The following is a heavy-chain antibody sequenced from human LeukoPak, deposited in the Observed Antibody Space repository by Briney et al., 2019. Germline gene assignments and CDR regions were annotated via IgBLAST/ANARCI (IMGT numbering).Heavy chain of an antibody. CDR3: ARRNYDILTGFDY. Sequence: SETLSLTCTVSGGSISSSSYYWGWIRQPPGKGLEWIGSIYYSGSTYYNPSLKSRVTISVDTSKNQFSLKLSSVTAADTAVYYCARRNYDILTGFDYWGQGTLATVSS. CDR2: IYYSGST. D-gene: IGHD3-9*01. CDR1: GGSISSSSYY. J-gene: IGHJ4*02. V-gene: IGHV4-39*01.